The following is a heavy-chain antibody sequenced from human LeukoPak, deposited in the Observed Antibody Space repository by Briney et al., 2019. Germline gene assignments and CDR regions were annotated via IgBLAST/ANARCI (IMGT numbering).Heavy chain of an antibody. Sequence: ASVKVSCKASGYTFTDYYMHWVRQAPGQGLEWMGWINPNSGGANYAQKFQGRVTMTRDTSISTGYMELSRLRSDDTALYYCARGHWYSSTDFWGQGTLVTVSS. CDR3: ARGHWYSSTDF. V-gene: IGHV1-2*02. J-gene: IGHJ4*02. CDR1: GYTFTDYY. CDR2: INPNSGGA. D-gene: IGHD6-13*01.